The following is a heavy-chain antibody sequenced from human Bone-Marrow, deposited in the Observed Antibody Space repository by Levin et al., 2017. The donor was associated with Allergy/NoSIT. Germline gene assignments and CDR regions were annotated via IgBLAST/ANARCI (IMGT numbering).Heavy chain of an antibody. D-gene: IGHD1-14*01. J-gene: IGHJ4*02. V-gene: IGHV4-4*07. CDR3: ARDRQFGGAGYYLDF. Sequence: SETLSLTCTVSSGSLGGYYWSWIRQPAGKGLEWIGRIYINGNTNYNPSLRSRITMSVDTSKNQVSLKLSSVTAADTAVYFCARDRQFGGAGYYLDFWGRGTLVAVSS. CDR1: SGSLGGYY. CDR2: IYINGNT.